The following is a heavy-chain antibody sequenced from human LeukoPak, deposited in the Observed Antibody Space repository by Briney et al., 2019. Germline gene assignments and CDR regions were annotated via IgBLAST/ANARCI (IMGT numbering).Heavy chain of an antibody. J-gene: IGHJ4*02. Sequence: GESLKISCKGSGYSFTSYWIGWVRQMPGKGLEWMGNIYPGDSDTRYSPSFQGQVTISADKSISTDYLQWSSLKASDSAMYYCARHVYDTPMVTSYFDYWGQGTLVTVSS. D-gene: IGHD5-18*01. CDR2: IYPGDSDT. V-gene: IGHV5-51*01. CDR1: GYSFTSYW. CDR3: ARHVYDTPMVTSYFDY.